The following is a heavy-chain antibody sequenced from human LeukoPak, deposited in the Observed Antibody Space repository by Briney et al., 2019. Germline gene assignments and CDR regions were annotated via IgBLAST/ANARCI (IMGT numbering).Heavy chain of an antibody. Sequence: SETLSLTCTVTDGSISDSYWSWIRQSPGKGLEWIGYIYFTGFTHYNPSLKSRVTMSVDMSKKQFSLNLNSVTAADTAVYYCARDGNSGNSWGWFDPWGQGTLVTVSA. J-gene: IGHJ5*02. CDR3: ARDGNSGNSWGWFDP. CDR2: IYFTGFT. V-gene: IGHV4-59*01. D-gene: IGHD4-23*01. CDR1: DGSISDSY.